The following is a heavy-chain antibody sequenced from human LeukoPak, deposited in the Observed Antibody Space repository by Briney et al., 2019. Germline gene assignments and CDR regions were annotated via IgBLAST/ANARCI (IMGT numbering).Heavy chain of an antibody. V-gene: IGHV3-23*01. CDR2: ISGSGGST. CDR3: AKDVRGYYRPSDI. D-gene: IGHD3-22*01. J-gene: IGHJ3*02. Sequence: GGSLRLSCAASGFTFGHYAMSWVRQAPGKGLEWVSAISGSGGSTYYADSVKGRFTISRDNSKNTLYLQMNSLRAEDTAVYYCAKDVRGYYRPSDIWGQGTMVTVSS. CDR1: GFTFGHYA.